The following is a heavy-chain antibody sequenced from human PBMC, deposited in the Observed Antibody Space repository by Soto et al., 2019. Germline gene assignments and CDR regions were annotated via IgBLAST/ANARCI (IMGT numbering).Heavy chain of an antibody. CDR2: IYPGDSDT. D-gene: IGHD1-1*01. CDR3: ASRNKTTDAFDV. V-gene: IGHV5-51*01. J-gene: IGHJ3*01. CDR1: GYGSTPFW. Sequence: PGESLKISCKASGYGSTPFWIGWVRHMPGKGLEWMGFIYPGDSDTRYSPSFQDQVTISADKSITTAYLQWSSLKASDTAMYYCASRNKTTDAFDVWGQGTMVTVSS.